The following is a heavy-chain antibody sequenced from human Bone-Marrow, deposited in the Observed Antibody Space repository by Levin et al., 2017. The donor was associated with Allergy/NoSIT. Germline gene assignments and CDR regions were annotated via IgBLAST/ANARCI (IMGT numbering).Heavy chain of an antibody. CDR1: GYTFSTYA. CDR3: ARARIVGDSPWDY. Sequence: ASVKVSCKASGYTFSTYAMNWVRQAPGQGLEWMGWISTNSGNPTYAQGFTGRFVFSLDTSVSTAYLQISSLKAEDTAVYYCARARIVGDSPWDYWGQGTLVTVSS. V-gene: IGHV7-4-1*02. J-gene: IGHJ4*02. CDR2: ISTNSGNP. D-gene: IGHD1-26*01.